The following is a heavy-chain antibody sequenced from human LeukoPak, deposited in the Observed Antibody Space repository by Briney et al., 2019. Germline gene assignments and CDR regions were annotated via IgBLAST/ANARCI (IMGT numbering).Heavy chain of an antibody. CDR3: ARVTGMVRGVIIDEPPWFDP. V-gene: IGHV4-31*03. D-gene: IGHD3-10*01. J-gene: IGHJ5*02. Sequence: PSQTLSLTCTVSGGSISSGGYYWSWIRQHPGKGLEWIGYIYYSGSTYYNPSLKSRVTISVDTSKNQFSLKLSSVTAADTAVYYCARVTGMVRGVIIDEPPWFDPWGQGTLVTVSS. CDR2: IYYSGST. CDR1: GGSISSGGYY.